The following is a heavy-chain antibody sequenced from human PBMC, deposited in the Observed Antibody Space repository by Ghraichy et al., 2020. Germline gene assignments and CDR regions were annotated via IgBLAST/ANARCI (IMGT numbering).Heavy chain of an antibody. J-gene: IGHJ4*02. V-gene: IGHV4-4*09. D-gene: IGHD3-22*01. Sequence: SETLSLTCTVSGGSISSYYWSWIRQPPGKGLEWIGYIYTSGSSNYNPSLKSRVTISVDTSKNQFSLKLSSVTAADTAVYYCARLYTVYDSSDYYFDYWGQGTLVTVSS. CDR1: GGSISSYY. CDR3: ARLYTVYDSSDYYFDY. CDR2: IYTSGSS.